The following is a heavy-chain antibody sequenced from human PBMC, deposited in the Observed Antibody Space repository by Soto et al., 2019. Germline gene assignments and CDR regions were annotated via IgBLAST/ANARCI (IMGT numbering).Heavy chain of an antibody. V-gene: IGHV4-34*01. Sequence: SETLSLTCAVYGETFSGYFWSWIRQPPGEGLEWIAEINPSGNTNYNPSLKSRVTISADTSKNQFSLKLSSVTAADTAVYYCAREFGLRGAGRWFDPWGQGTLVTVSS. CDR1: GETFSGYF. CDR2: INPSGNT. CDR3: AREFGLRGAGRWFDP. D-gene: IGHD5-12*01. J-gene: IGHJ5*02.